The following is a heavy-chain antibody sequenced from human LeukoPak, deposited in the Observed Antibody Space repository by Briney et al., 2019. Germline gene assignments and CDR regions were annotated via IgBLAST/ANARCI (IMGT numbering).Heavy chain of an antibody. CDR1: GGSISSYY. V-gene: IGHV4-4*07. D-gene: IGHD5-24*01. J-gene: IGHJ3*02. Sequence: KPSETLSLTCTVSGGSISSYYWSWIRQPAGKGLEWIGRIYTSGSTNYNPSLKSRVTISVDTSKNQFSLKLSSVTAADTAVYYCARGSAGLRDDAFDIWGQGTMVTVSS. CDR3: ARGSAGLRDDAFDI. CDR2: IYTSGST.